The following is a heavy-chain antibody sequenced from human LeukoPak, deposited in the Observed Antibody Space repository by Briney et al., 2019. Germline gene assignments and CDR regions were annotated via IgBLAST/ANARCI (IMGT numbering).Heavy chain of an antibody. V-gene: IGHV4-34*01. Sequence: SETLSLTCAVYGGSFSGYYWSWIRQPPGKGLEWIGEINHSGSTNYNPSLKGRVTISVDTSKNQFSLKLSSVTAADTAVYYCARHGRAAAGTGEVVSLDYWGQGTLVTVSS. CDR2: INHSGST. J-gene: IGHJ4*02. CDR3: ARHGRAAAGTGEVVSLDY. CDR1: GGSFSGYY. D-gene: IGHD6-13*01.